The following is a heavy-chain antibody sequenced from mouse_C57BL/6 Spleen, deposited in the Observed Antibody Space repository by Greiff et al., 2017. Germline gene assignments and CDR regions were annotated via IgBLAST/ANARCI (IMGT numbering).Heavy chain of an antibody. CDR3: ARSYYGSSWGYAMDY. Sequence: VQLQESGPELVKPGASVKISCKASGYAFSSSWMNWVKQRHGKGLEWIGRINPGDGDTNYNGKFKGKATLTADKSSSTAYMQLGSLTSEDSAVYVCARSYYGSSWGYAMDYWGQGTSVTVSS. CDR2: INPGDGDT. CDR1: GYAFSSSW. D-gene: IGHD1-1*01. J-gene: IGHJ4*01. V-gene: IGHV1-82*01.